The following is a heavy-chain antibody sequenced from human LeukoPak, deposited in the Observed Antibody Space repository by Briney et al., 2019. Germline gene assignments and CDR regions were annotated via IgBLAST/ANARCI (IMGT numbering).Heavy chain of an antibody. D-gene: IGHD4-23*01. CDR1: GVAIGSSW. CDR2: VNPGGSVQ. J-gene: IGHJ5*02. CDR3: ARDVTYYGGDWFDP. Sequence: GGSLRLSCIASGVAIGSSWMSWVRQSPGKRLEWVANVNPGGSVQNYVDSVTGRFTISRDNAKNSLYLQMNNLRAEDTAVYYCARDVTYYGGDWFDPWGQGTLVTVSS. V-gene: IGHV3-7*01.